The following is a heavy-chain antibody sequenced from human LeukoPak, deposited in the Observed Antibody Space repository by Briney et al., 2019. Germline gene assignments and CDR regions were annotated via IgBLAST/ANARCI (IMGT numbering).Heavy chain of an antibody. CDR1: GYTFTNYA. Sequence: GASVKVSCKASGYTFTNYAMHWVRQAPGQRLEWMGWINAGNGNTKYSQKFQGRVTITRDTSASTAYMELSSLRSEDTAVFYCAKVNGDNTFDYWGQGTLVTVSS. J-gene: IGHJ4*02. CDR2: INAGNGNT. D-gene: IGHD7-27*01. V-gene: IGHV1-3*01. CDR3: AKVNGDNTFDY.